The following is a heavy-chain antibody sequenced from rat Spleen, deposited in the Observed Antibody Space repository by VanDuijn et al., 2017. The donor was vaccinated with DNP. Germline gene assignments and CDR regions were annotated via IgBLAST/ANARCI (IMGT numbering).Heavy chain of an antibody. CDR1: GFTFSDYN. Sequence: EVQLVASGGGLVQPGRSLKLSCAASGFTFSDYNMAWVRQAPKKGLEWVATISYDGSSTYYRDSVKGRFTISRDNAKSTLYLQMDSLRSEDTATYYCARQSGSWYFDFWGPGTMVTVSS. D-gene: IGHD1-12*02. J-gene: IGHJ1*01. V-gene: IGHV5-7*01. CDR3: ARQSGSWYFDF. CDR2: ISYDGSST.